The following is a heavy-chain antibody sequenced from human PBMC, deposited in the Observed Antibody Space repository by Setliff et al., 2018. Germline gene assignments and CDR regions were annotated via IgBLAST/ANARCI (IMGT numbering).Heavy chain of an antibody. V-gene: IGHV4-4*07. CDR3: ARERQGGFLEWAPFDA. J-gene: IGHJ4*02. Sequence: SETLSLTCNVSGVSISNYYWSWIRQPPGAGLEWIGRVYSDGSTDYNSSFTSRVTISVDKANNQFFLKLTSLTAADTALYFCARERQGGFLEWAPFDAWGQGVLVTVSS. CDR1: GVSISNYY. D-gene: IGHD3-3*01. CDR2: VYSDGST.